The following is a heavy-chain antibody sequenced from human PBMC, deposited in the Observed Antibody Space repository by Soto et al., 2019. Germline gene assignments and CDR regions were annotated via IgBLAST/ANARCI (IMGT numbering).Heavy chain of an antibody. D-gene: IGHD2-2*01. CDR3: ARGHGSTFDP. CDR1: SGTFISYA. J-gene: IGHJ5*02. CDR2: IIPIFGTA. Sequence: XSVKVSFKASSGTFISYAISWVRQAPGQGLEWMGGIIPIFGTANYAQKFQGRVTITADESTSTAYMELSSLRSEDTAVYYCARGHGSTFDPWGQGTLVTVSS. V-gene: IGHV1-69*13.